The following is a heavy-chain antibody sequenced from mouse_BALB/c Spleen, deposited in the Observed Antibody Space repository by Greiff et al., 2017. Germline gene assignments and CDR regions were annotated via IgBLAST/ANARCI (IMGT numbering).Heavy chain of an antibody. CDR3: TRPPMITGAWFAY. CDR1: GFTFSNYW. CDR2: IRLKSNNYAT. Sequence: EVKLVESGGGLVQPGGSMKLSCVASGFTFSNYWMNWVRQSPEKGLEWVAEIRLKSNNYATHYAESVKGRFTISRDDSKSSVYLQMNNLRAEDTGIYYCTRPPMITGAWFAYGGQGTLVTVSA. D-gene: IGHD2-4*01. V-gene: IGHV6-6*02. J-gene: IGHJ3*01.